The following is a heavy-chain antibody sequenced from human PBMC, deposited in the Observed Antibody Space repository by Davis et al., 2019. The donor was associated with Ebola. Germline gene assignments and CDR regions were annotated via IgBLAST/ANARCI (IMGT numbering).Heavy chain of an antibody. V-gene: IGHV1-18*01. J-gene: IGHJ6*02. CDR3: AREYGDYGSLYYYGMDV. Sequence: AASVKVSCKASGYTFTIYGISWVRQAPGQGLEWMGWISAYNGNTNYAQKLQGRVTMTTDTSTSTAYMELRSLRSDDTAVYYCAREYGDYGSLYYYGMDVWGQGTTVTVSS. CDR1: GYTFTIYG. CDR2: ISAYNGNT. D-gene: IGHD4-17*01.